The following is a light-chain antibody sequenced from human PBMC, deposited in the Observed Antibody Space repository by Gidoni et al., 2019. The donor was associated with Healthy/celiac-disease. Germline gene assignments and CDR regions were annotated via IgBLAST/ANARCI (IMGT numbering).Light chain of an antibody. CDR3: QSYDSSLSGNVV. V-gene: IGLV1-40*01. CDR1: SSNIGAGYD. CDR2: GNS. Sequence: QSVLTQPPSVSGAPGPRVTLSCTGSSSNIGAGYDVHWYQQLPGTAPKLLIYGNSNRPSGVPDRVSGSKSGTSASLAITGLQAEDEADYYCQSYDSSLSGNVVFGGGTKLTVL. J-gene: IGLJ2*01.